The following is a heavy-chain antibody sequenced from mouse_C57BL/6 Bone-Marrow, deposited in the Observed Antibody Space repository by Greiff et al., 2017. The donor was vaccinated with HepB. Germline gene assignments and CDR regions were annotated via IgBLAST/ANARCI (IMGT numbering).Heavy chain of an antibody. CDR1: GYTFTDYE. V-gene: IGHV1-15*01. CDR2: IDPETGGT. Sequence: QVQLKESGAELVRPGASVTLSCKASGYTFTDYEMHWVKQTPVHGLEWIGAIDPETGGTAYNQKFKGKAILTADKSSSTAYMELRSLTSEDAAVYYCTREEGFDFWGRGTLVTVSA. J-gene: IGHJ3*01. CDR3: TREEGFDF.